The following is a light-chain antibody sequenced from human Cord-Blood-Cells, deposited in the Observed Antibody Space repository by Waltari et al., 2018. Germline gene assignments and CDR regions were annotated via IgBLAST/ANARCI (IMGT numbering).Light chain of an antibody. Sequence: EIVLTQSPGTRSLSPGERATLSCRASQSVSSSYLAWYQQTPGQAPRLLIYGASSRATGIPDRFSGSGSGTDFTLTISRLEPEDFAVYYCQQYGSSPLTFGGGTKVEIK. CDR2: GAS. J-gene: IGKJ4*01. CDR1: QSVSSSY. V-gene: IGKV3-20*01. CDR3: QQYGSSPLT.